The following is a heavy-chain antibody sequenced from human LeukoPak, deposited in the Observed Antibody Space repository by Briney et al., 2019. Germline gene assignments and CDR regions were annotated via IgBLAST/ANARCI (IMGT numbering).Heavy chain of an antibody. CDR3: ARDETYYYGSGTFFQRGWFDP. Sequence: SETLSLTCAVYGGSFRGYYWNWIRQPPGKGLEWIGEINHSGSTNYNPSLKSRVTISVDTSKNQFSLKLSSVTAADTAVYFCARDETYYYGSGTFFQRGWFDPWGQGTLVTVSS. J-gene: IGHJ5*02. V-gene: IGHV4-34*01. CDR2: INHSGST. CDR1: GGSFRGYY. D-gene: IGHD3-10*01.